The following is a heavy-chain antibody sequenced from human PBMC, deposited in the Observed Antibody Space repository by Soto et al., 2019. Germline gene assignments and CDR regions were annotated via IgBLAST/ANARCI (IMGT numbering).Heavy chain of an antibody. CDR3: ARRSSSWYFDY. J-gene: IGHJ4*01. V-gene: IGHV3-23*01. Sequence: EVQLLESGGGLVQPGGSLRLSCAASGFTFSSYAMNWVRQAPGKGLEWVSVISGSDGSTYYADSVKGRFTISRDNSKNTLTLQMNTLRAEDTAVYYCARRSSSWYFDYWGHGTLVTVSS. D-gene: IGHD6-13*01. CDR1: GFTFSSYA. CDR2: ISGSDGST.